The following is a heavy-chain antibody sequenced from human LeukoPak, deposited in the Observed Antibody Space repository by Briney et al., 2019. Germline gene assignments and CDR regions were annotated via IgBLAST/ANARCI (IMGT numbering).Heavy chain of an antibody. Sequence: SETLSLTCTVSGGSISIYYWSWIRQPPGKGLEWIGYINYSGSTNYNPSLKSRLTISVDTSKKQFSLKLSSVTAADTAMYYCARQGGIAARQYYYGMDVWGQGTTVTVSS. CDR3: ARQGGIAARQYYYGMDV. V-gene: IGHV4-59*08. D-gene: IGHD6-6*01. CDR2: INYSGST. J-gene: IGHJ6*02. CDR1: GGSISIYY.